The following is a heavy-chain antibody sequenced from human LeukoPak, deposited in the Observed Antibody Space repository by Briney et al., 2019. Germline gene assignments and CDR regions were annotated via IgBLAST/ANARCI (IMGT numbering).Heavy chain of an antibody. CDR1: GFTSSRYW. V-gene: IGHV3-7*01. Sequence: PGGSLRLSCAASGFTSSRYWMNWVRQAPGKGLEWLANIKQDGSEKYYVDSVKGRFTISRDNAQNLVYLQLNSLRADDTAVYYCAGGAGWTSDIWGQGTLVIVSS. J-gene: IGHJ3*02. D-gene: IGHD6-19*01. CDR3: AGGAGWTSDI. CDR2: IKQDGSEK.